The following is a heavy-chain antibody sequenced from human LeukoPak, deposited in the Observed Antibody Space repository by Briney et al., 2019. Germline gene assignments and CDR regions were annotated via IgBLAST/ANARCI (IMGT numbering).Heavy chain of an antibody. V-gene: IGHV3-30-3*01. D-gene: IGHD7-27*01. Sequence: GRSLRLSCAASGFTFSTYSMHWVRQAPGKGLEWVAIISYDGSNEYYADSVKGRFTISRDNSKNTLSLQMNSLRPEDTAVYYCARDDLGMGRGSDAFDIWGQGTKVTVSS. CDR2: ISYDGSNE. J-gene: IGHJ3*02. CDR1: GFTFSTYS. CDR3: ARDDLGMGRGSDAFDI.